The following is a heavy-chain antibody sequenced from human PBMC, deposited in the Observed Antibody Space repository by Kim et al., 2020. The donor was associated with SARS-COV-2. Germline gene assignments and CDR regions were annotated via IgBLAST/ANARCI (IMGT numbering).Heavy chain of an antibody. CDR2: ISWNSGSI. J-gene: IGHJ4*02. Sequence: GGSLRLSCAASGFTFGDYAMHWVRQAPGKGLEWVSGISWNSGSIGYADSVKGRFTISRDDAKNSLYLQMNSLRAEDTALYYCAKDTIRYDILTGYRSWGFDYWGQGTLVTVSS. CDR3: AKDTIRYDILTGYRSWGFDY. V-gene: IGHV3-9*01. CDR1: GFTFGDYA. D-gene: IGHD3-9*01.